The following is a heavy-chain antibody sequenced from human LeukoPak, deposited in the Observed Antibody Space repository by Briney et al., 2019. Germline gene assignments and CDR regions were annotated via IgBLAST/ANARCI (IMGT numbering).Heavy chain of an antibody. CDR3: ARDVYGFFDY. CDR2: ISYDGSNK. J-gene: IGHJ4*02. CDR1: GFTFSSYA. Sequence: GGSLRLPCAASGFTFSSYAMHWVRQAPGKGLEWVAVISYDGSNKYYADSVKGRFTISRDNSKNTLYLQMNSLRAEDTAVYYCARDVYGFFDYWGQGTLVTVSS. D-gene: IGHD2-2*03. V-gene: IGHV3-30-3*01.